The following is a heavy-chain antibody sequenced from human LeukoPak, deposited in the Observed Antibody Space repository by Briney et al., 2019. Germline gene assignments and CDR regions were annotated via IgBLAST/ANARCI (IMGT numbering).Heavy chain of an antibody. CDR3: AADYYDSSGYYLYYFDY. CDR2: IVVGSGNT. Sequence: SVKVSCKASGFTFTSSAVQWVRQARGQRLEWIGWIVVGSGNTNYAQKFQERVTITRDMSTSTAYIELSSLRSEDTAVYYCAADYYDSSGYYLYYFDYWGQGTLVTVSS. D-gene: IGHD3-22*01. V-gene: IGHV1-58*01. J-gene: IGHJ4*02. CDR1: GFTFTSSA.